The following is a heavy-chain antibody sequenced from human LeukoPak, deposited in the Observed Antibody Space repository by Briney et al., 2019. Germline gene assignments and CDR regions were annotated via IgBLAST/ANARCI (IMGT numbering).Heavy chain of an antibody. CDR3: AREQRPDGNWFFDL. D-gene: IGHD1-14*01. CDR1: GDSFSSFG. CDR2: ITPIFGSA. V-gene: IGHV1-69*01. J-gene: IGHJ4*02. Sequence: SVKVSCKASGDSFSSFGFNWVRQAPGQGLEWMGRITPIFGSAHYLQRFQGRVTITADESTTTVYMELSILRSEDTALYYCAREQRPDGNWFFDLWGQGTVVTVSS.